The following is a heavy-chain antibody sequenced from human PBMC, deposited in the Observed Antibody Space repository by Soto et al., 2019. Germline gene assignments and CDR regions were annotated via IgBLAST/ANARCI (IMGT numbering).Heavy chain of an antibody. CDR2: ISAAGDVT. Sequence: EVQLLDSGGGLVQPGGSLRLSCAASGFTFSSSAMTWVRQAPGKGLEWVSRISAAGDVTDYVGSVQGRFTISRDNSKKTRYLQMDSRRVEDTAVYYFAKDPGIRGSLGNSWGQEPLSPSS. CDR1: GFTFSSSA. D-gene: IGHD7-27*01. J-gene: IGHJ5*01. V-gene: IGHV3-23*01. CDR3: AKDPGIRGSLGNS.